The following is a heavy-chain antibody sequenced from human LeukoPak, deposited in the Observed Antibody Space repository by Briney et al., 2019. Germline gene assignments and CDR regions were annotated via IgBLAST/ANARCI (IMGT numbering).Heavy chain of an antibody. Sequence: SQTLSLTCTVSGGSISSGDYYWSWIRQPPGKGLEWIGYIYYSGSTYYNPSLKSQVTISVDTSKNQFSLKLSSVTAVDTAVYYCARDLLNEGNHPDYWGQGTLVTVSS. CDR1: GGSISSGDYY. V-gene: IGHV4-30-4*01. CDR3: ARDLLNEGNHPDY. CDR2: IYYSGST. J-gene: IGHJ4*02. D-gene: IGHD4-23*01.